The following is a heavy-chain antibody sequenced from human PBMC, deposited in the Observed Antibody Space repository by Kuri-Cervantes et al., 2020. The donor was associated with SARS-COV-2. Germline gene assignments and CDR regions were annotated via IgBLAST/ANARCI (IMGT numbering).Heavy chain of an antibody. J-gene: IGHJ4*02. D-gene: IGHD2-21*01. V-gene: IGHV3-30*02. CDR1: GFTFSSFG. CDR3: ARRGEDCGGDCLKGGPLDY. Sequence: GESLKISCAASGFTFSSFGMHWVRQTPGKGLDWVAFIRYDGNSKFYADSVKGRFTISRDNAKNSLYLQMNSLRAEDTAVYYCARRGEDCGGDCLKGGPLDYWGQGTLVTVSS. CDR2: IRYDGNSK.